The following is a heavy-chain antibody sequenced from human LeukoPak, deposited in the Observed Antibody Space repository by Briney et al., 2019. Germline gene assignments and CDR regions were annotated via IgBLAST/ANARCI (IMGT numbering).Heavy chain of an antibody. CDR3: ARLAWTVDN. V-gene: IGHV3-7*05. Sequence: GGSLRLSCAASGFTFTNFWMTRVRQAPGKRLEWVANLNQDGSEKYYVDSVKGRFTISRDNAKNSVYLQMNSLRDDDTAVYYCARLAWTVDNWGQGTLVTVSS. CDR2: LNQDGSEK. D-gene: IGHD1-1*01. CDR1: GFTFTNFW. J-gene: IGHJ4*02.